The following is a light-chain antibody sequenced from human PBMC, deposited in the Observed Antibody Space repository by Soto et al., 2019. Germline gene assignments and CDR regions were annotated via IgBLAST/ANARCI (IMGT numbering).Light chain of an antibody. J-gene: IGLJ3*02. CDR1: SSNIGSNY. V-gene: IGLV1-47*01. Sequence: QSVLTQPHSASGTTGQRVTISCSGSSSNIGSNYVYWYQQLPGTAPKLLIYRNNQRPSGVPDRFSGSKSGTSASLAFSVLRSEDEADYYCAAWDDSLSGPVFGGGTNLTVL. CDR2: RNN. CDR3: AAWDDSLSGPV.